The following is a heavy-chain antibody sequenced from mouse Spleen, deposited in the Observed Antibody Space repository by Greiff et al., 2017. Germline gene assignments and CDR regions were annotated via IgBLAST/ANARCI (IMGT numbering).Heavy chain of an antibody. V-gene: IGHV1-18*01. CDR1: GYTFTDYN. J-gene: IGHJ3*01. CDR2: INPNNGGT. Sequence: EVQLQQSGPELVKPGASVKIPCKASGYTFTDYNMDWVKQSHGKSLEWIGDINPNNGGTIYNQKFKGKATLTVDKSSSTAYMELRSLTSEDTAVYYCARYQAGWHYYGSSYWFAYWGQGTLVTVSA. CDR3: ARYQAGWHYYGSSYWFAY. D-gene: IGHD1-1*01.